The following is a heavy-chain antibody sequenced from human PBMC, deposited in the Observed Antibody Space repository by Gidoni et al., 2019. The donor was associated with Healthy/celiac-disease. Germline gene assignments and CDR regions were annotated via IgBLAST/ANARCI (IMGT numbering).Heavy chain of an antibody. J-gene: IGHJ4*02. CDR1: GFTFISYA. CDR3: AKWRLGQWLGGNY. CDR2: ISGSGGST. Sequence: EVQLLESGGGLVQPGGSLRLSCAASGFTFISYALSWVRQAPGKELEWVSAISGSGGSTYYADSVKGRFTISRDNSKNTLYLQMNSLRAEDTAVYYCAKWRLGQWLGGNYWGQGTLVTVSS. V-gene: IGHV3-23*01. D-gene: IGHD6-19*01.